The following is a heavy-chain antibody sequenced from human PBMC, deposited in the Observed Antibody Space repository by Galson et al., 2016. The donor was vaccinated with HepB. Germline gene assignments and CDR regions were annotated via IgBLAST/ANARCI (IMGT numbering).Heavy chain of an antibody. CDR3: ARGYASGNFYQ. Sequence: SLRLSCAVSGLDFRRYWMHWVRQTPGKGLVWVSRINADGTATGYADSVKGRFTISRDDAKNSVYLQMNSLRDEDTAVYYCARGYASGNFYQWGQGTLVTVSS. J-gene: IGHJ4*02. CDR2: INADGTAT. V-gene: IGHV3-74*01. D-gene: IGHD3-10*01. CDR1: GLDFRRYW.